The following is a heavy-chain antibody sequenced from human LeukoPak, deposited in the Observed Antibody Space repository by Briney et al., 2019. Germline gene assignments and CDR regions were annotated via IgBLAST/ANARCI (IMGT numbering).Heavy chain of an antibody. V-gene: IGHV4-39*07. Sequence: SETLSLTCTVSGGSISDYYWGWIRQPPGKGLEWIGSIYYSGSTYYNPSLKSRVTISVDTSKNQFSLKLSSVTAADTAVYYCARSSTGDWFDPWGQGTLVTVSS. CDR2: IYYSGST. CDR1: GGSISDYY. D-gene: IGHD1-14*01. CDR3: ARSSTGDWFDP. J-gene: IGHJ5*02.